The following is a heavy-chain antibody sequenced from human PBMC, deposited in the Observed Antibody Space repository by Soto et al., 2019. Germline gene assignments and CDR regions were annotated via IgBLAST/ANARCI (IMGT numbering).Heavy chain of an antibody. CDR1: GFTFSSYS. J-gene: IGHJ5*02. Sequence: GVSLRLSCAASGFTFSSYSMNWVRQAPGKGLEWVSYISSSSSTIYYADSVKGRFTISRDNAKNSLYLQMNSLRAEDTAVYYCARSGYDFWSGGDWFDPWGQGTLVTVSS. CDR3: ARSGYDFWSGGDWFDP. D-gene: IGHD3-3*01. V-gene: IGHV3-48*01. CDR2: ISSSSSTI.